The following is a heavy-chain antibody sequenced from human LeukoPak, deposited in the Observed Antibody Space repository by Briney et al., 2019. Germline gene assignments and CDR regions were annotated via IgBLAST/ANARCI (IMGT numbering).Heavy chain of an antibody. CDR2: INHSGST. CDR1: GGSFSGYY. V-gene: IGHV4-34*01. D-gene: IGHD1-1*01. CDR3: ARGRYNWKY. Sequence: SETLSLTCAVYGGSFSGYYWSWIRQPPGKGLEWIGEINHSGSTNYNPSLKSRVTISVDTSKNQFSLKLSSVTAADTAVYYCARGRYNWKYWGQGTLVTASS. J-gene: IGHJ4*02.